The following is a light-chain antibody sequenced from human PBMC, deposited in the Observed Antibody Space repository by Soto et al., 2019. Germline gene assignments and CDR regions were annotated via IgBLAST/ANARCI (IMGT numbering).Light chain of an antibody. CDR3: QQYNDYSRT. Sequence: DIQMTQSPSTLSASVGDRVIITCRASQSISNWLAWYQQKPGKAPKLLIYRASNLEGGVSSRFSGSGSGTEFALTISSLQSDDFAPYYCQQYNDYSRTFGQGTKVE. V-gene: IGKV1-5*03. CDR1: QSISNW. CDR2: RAS. J-gene: IGKJ1*01.